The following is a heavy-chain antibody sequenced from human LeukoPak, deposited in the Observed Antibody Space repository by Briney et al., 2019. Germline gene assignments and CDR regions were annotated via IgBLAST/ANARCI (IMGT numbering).Heavy chain of an antibody. J-gene: IGHJ5*02. CDR1: GGSFSGYY. Sequence: SETLSLTCAVYGGSFSGYYWSWIRQPPGKGLEWIGEINHSGSTNYNPSLKSRVTISVDTSKNQFSLKLSSVTAADTAVYYCARSGIVVVVAATNWFDPWGQGTLVTVSS. CDR3: ARSGIVVVVAATNWFDP. D-gene: IGHD2-15*01. V-gene: IGHV4-34*01. CDR2: INHSGST.